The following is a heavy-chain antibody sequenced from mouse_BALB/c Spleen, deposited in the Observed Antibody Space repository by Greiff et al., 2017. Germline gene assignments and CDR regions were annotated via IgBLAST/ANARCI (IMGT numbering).Heavy chain of an antibody. CDR2: ISYSGST. CDR1: GDSITSGY. J-gene: IGHJ2*01. D-gene: IGHD1-1*01. V-gene: IGHV3-8*02. Sequence: EVHLVESGPSLVKPSQTLSLTCSVTGDSITSGYWNWIRKFPGNKLEYMGYISYSGSTYYNPSLKSRISITRDTSKNQYYLQLNSVTTEDTATYYCARSGTTVVAHYFDYWGQGTTLTVSS. CDR3: ARSGTTVVAHYFDY.